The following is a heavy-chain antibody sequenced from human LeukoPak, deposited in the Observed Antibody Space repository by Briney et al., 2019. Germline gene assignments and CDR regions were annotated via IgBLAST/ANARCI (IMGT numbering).Heavy chain of an antibody. D-gene: IGHD3-10*01. J-gene: IGHJ3*02. CDR2: IYYSGST. Sequence: SQTLSLTCTVSGGSISSGDYYWSWIRQPPGKGLEWIGYIYYSGSTYYNPSLKSRVTISVDTSKNQFSLKLSSVTAADTAVYYCARTKMVRGVISYDAFDIWGQGTMVTVSS. CDR3: ARTKMVRGVISYDAFDI. CDR1: GGSISSGDYY. V-gene: IGHV4-30-4*08.